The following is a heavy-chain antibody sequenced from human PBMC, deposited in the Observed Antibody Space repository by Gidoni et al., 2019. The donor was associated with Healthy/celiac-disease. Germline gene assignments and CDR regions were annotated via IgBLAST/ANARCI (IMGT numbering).Heavy chain of an antibody. CDR2: IYYSGST. CDR3: ARGSTIFGGFDY. CDR1: GGSISSYY. D-gene: IGHD3-9*01. V-gene: IGHV4-59*01. Sequence: QVQLQESGPGLVKPSETLSLTCTVSGGSISSYYWSWIRQPPGKGLEWIGYIYYSGSTNYNPSLKSRVTISVDTSKNQFSLKLSSVTAADTAVYYCARGSTIFGGFDYWGQGTLVTVSS. J-gene: IGHJ4*02.